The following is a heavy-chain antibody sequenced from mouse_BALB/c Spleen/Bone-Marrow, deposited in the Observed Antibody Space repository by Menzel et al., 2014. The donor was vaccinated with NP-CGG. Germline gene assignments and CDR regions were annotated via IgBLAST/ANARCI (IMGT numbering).Heavy chain of an antibody. CDR2: IRNKANGYTT. V-gene: IGHV7-3*02. J-gene: IGHJ4*01. CDR3: ARDDSYAMDY. CDR1: GFTFTDYY. Sequence: DVMLVESGGGLVQPGGSLRLSCATSGFTFTDYYMSWVRQPPGKALEWLGFIRNKANGYTTEYSASVKGRFTISRDNSQSIPYLQMNTLRAEDSATYYCARDDSYAMDYWGQGTSVTVSS.